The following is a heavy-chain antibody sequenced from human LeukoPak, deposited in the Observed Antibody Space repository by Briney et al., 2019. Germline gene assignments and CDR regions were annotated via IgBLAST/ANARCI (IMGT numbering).Heavy chain of an antibody. CDR3: AKFKSGTGFDY. V-gene: IGHV4-38-2*01. CDR2: IYHSGST. Sequence: SETLSLTCAVSGYSISSSFYWGWIRQPPGKGLEWIGNIYHSGSTYYNPSLKSRVTISLDTSKNRFSLEVTSVTAADTGLFYCAKFKSGTGFDYWGQGILVIVSS. D-gene: IGHD1-26*01. CDR1: GYSISSSFY. J-gene: IGHJ4*02.